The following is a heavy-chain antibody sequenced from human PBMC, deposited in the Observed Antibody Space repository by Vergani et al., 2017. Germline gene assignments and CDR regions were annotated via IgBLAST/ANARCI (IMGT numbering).Heavy chain of an antibody. V-gene: IGHV3-30-3*01. D-gene: IGHD1-14*01. J-gene: IGHJ4*02. CDR3: AREGLRRNRAILDY. CDR1: GFTFSSYA. Sequence: QVQLVESGGGVVQPGRSLRLSCAASGFTFSSYAMHWVRQAPGKGLEWVAVISYVGSNKYYADSVKGRFTISRDNSKNTLYLQMNSLRAEDTAVYYCAREGLRRNRAILDYWGQGTLVTVSS. CDR2: ISYVGSNK.